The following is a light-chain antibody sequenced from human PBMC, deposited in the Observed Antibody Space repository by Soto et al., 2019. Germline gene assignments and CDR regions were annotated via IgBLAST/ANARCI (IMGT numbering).Light chain of an antibody. J-gene: IGLJ1*01. Sequence: QSVLTQPRSVSGSPGQSVTISCTGTRNDVGGYNYVSWYQQHPGKAPKLMIYDVTKRPSGVPDSFSGSKSGSTASLTISGLQAEDEADYYCCSYAGSYIFVFGTGTKLTVL. CDR1: RNDVGGYNY. CDR3: CSYAGSYIFV. CDR2: DVT. V-gene: IGLV2-11*01.